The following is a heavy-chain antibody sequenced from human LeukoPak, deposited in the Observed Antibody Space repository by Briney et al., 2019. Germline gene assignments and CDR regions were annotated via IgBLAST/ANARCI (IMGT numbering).Heavy chain of an antibody. V-gene: IGHV3-23*01. J-gene: IGHJ4*02. Sequence: GGSLRLSCAASGFTFSSYAMSWVRQAPGKGLEWVSAISGSGGSTYYADSVKGRFTISRDNSKNTLYLQMNSLRAEDTAVYYCAKLQPSYSSSWYEYYFHDWGQGTLVTVSS. D-gene: IGHD6-13*01. CDR3: AKLQPSYSSSWYEYYFHD. CDR2: ISGSGGST. CDR1: GFTFSSYA.